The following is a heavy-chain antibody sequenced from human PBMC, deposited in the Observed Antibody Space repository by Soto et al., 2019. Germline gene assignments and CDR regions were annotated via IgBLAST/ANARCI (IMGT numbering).Heavy chain of an antibody. Sequence: HPGGSLRLSCAASGFTFSSYWMSWVRQAPGKGMEWVANIKQDGSEKYYVDSVKGRFTISRDNAKNSLYLQMNSLRAEDTAVYYCAREKYYAYCGGDCYYSFFDYWGQGTLVTVSS. J-gene: IGHJ4*02. D-gene: IGHD2-21*02. CDR1: GFTFSSYW. CDR2: IKQDGSEK. V-gene: IGHV3-7*03. CDR3: AREKYYAYCGGDCYYSFFDY.